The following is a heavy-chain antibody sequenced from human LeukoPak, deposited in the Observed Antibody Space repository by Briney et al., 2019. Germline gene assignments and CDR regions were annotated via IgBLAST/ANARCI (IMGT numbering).Heavy chain of an antibody. J-gene: IGHJ4*02. CDR1: GYSFTSYA. D-gene: IGHD6-19*01. CDR3: ARVAEYSSGWYDPFDY. V-gene: IGHV7-4-1*02. Sequence: GASVNVSFTASGYSFTSYAMNWVRQAPGQGLEWMGWINTNTGNPTYAQGFTGRCVFSLDTSVSTAYLQISSLKAEDTAVYSCARVAEYSSGWYDPFDYWGQGTLVTVSS. CDR2: INTNTGNP.